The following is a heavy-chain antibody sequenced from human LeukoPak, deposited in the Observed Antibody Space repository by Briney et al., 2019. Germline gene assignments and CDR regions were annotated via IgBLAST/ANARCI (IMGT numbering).Heavy chain of an antibody. CDR1: GGSFSGYY. J-gene: IGHJ4*02. CDR2: INHSGST. CDR3: ARLRSSSWYSQLQQYYFHY. Sequence: SETLSLTCAAYGGSFSGYYWSWIRQPPGKGLEWIGEINHSGSTNYNPSLKSRVTISVDTSKNQFSLKLSSVTAADTAVYYCARLRSSSWYSQLQQYYFHYWGQGTLVTVSS. V-gene: IGHV4-34*01. D-gene: IGHD6-13*01.